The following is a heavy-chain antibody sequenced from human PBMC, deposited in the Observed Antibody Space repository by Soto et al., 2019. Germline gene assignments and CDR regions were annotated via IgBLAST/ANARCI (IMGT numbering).Heavy chain of an antibody. CDR3: ARSVQVRGGLITSGLAWFDP. CDR2: IYHSGST. V-gene: IGHV4-31*02. J-gene: IGHJ5*02. CDR1: GDSISSGGYY. D-gene: IGHD3-10*01. Sequence: QVQVQESGPELVKPSQTLSLTCTVSGDSISSGGYYWSWIRQHPGKGPEWMGYIYHSGSTFYRPSLKSRVSISRDTSKNQFSLKLTSVTAADTAIYYCARSVQVRGGLITSGLAWFDPWGQGILVTVSS.